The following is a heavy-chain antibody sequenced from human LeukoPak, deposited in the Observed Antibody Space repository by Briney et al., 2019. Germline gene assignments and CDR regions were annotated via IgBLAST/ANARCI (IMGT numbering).Heavy chain of an antibody. CDR2: INPNSGGT. Sequence: GASVKVSCKASGYTSTGYYMHWVRQAPGQGLEWMGWINPNSGGTNYAQKFQGRVTMTRDTSISTAYMELSRLRSDDTAVYYCASTGQQLVDGDWFDPWGQGTLVTVSS. CDR3: ASTGQQLVDGDWFDP. V-gene: IGHV1-2*02. CDR1: GYTSTGYY. D-gene: IGHD6-13*01. J-gene: IGHJ5*02.